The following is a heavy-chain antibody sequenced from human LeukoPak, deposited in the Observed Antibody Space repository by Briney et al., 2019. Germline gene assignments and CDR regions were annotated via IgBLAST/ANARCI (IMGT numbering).Heavy chain of an antibody. Sequence: SETLSLTCTVSGYSISSANYWGWIRQPPGKGLEWIGSIYHSGSTYYNPSLKSRVTISVDTSKNQFSLKLSSVTAADTALYYCARVMTGGSYYMDVWGKGTTVTISS. CDR3: ARVMTGGSYYMDV. V-gene: IGHV4-38-2*02. J-gene: IGHJ6*03. CDR1: GYSISSANY. CDR2: IYHSGST. D-gene: IGHD1-26*01.